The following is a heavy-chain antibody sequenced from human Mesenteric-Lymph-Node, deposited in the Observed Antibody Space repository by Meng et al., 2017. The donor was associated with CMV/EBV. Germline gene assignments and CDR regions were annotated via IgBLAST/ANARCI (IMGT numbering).Heavy chain of an antibody. CDR3: ARVKYGSTNWFDP. CDR1: GGSFSGHY. CDR2: IYYTGIT. J-gene: IGHJ5*02. V-gene: IGHV4-34*01. D-gene: IGHD3-10*01. Sequence: SETLSLTCTVYGGSFSGHYWTWIRQPPGKGLEWIGNIYYTGITYYNPSLKSRVTISVDTSKNQFSLKLRSVTAADTAVYYCARVKYGSTNWFDPWGQGTLVTVSS.